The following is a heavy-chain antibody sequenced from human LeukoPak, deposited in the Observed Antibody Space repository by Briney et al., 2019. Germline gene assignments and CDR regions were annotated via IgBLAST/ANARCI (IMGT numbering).Heavy chain of an antibody. Sequence: GGSLRLSCAASGFTFSSYATSWVRQAPGKGLEWVSAISGSGGSTYYAGSVKGRFTISRDNSKNTLYLQMNSLRAEDTAVYYCTKDRVFYGGAFDIWGQGTMVTVSS. V-gene: IGHV3-23*01. J-gene: IGHJ3*02. D-gene: IGHD4-23*01. CDR1: GFTFSSYA. CDR3: TKDRVFYGGAFDI. CDR2: ISGSGGST.